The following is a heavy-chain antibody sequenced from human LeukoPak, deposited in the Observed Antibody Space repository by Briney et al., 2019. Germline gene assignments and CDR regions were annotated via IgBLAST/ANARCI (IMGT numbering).Heavy chain of an antibody. J-gene: IGHJ5*02. CDR3: ARSAVRGVIISRFDP. CDR2: ISSNGGST. D-gene: IGHD3-10*01. CDR1: GFTFSSYA. V-gene: IGHV3-64*01. Sequence: GGSLRLSCAASGFTFSSYAMHWARQAPGKELEYVSAISSNGGSTYYANSVKGRFTISRDNSKNTLYLQMGSLRAEDMAVYYCARSAVRGVIISRFDPWGQGTLVTVSS.